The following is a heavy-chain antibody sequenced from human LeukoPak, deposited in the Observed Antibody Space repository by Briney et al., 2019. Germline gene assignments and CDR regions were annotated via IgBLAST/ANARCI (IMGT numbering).Heavy chain of an antibody. J-gene: IGHJ4*02. CDR3: ARELSPVVKYYFDD. CDR2: IWYDGSNK. D-gene: IGHD3-22*01. V-gene: IGHV3-33*01. Sequence: GGSLRLSCAASGFTFSSYGMHWVRQAPGKGLEWVSVIWYDGSNKYYADSVKGRFTISRDNSKNTLYLQMNSLRAEDTAVYYCARELSPVVKYYFDDWGQGTLVTVSS. CDR1: GFTFSSYG.